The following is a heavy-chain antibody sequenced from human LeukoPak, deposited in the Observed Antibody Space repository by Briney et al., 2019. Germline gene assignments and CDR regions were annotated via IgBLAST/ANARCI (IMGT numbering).Heavy chain of an antibody. J-gene: IGHJ3*02. Sequence: GGSLRLSCAASGFTFSTYWMSWVRQAPGKGLEWVANLKQDGSEKYYVDSVKGRFTISRDNAKNSLYLQMNSLRLEDTAVYYCARDKPSGSTSGSTFDIWGQGTMVTVSS. CDR2: LKQDGSEK. D-gene: IGHD1-26*01. CDR1: GFTFSTYW. V-gene: IGHV3-7*01. CDR3: ARDKPSGSTSGSTFDI.